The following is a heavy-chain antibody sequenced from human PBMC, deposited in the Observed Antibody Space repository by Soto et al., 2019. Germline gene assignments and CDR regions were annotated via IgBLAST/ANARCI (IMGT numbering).Heavy chain of an antibody. V-gene: IGHV3-23*01. D-gene: IGHD5-12*01. CDR1: GFTFSSYA. Sequence: GGSLRLSCAASGFTFSSYAMSWVRQAPGKGLEWVSAISGSGGSTYYADSVKGRFTISRDNSKNTLYLQMNSLRAEDTAVYYCAKDQGFRGYDKRGVFDYWGQGTLVTVSS. J-gene: IGHJ4*02. CDR3: AKDQGFRGYDKRGVFDY. CDR2: ISGSGGST.